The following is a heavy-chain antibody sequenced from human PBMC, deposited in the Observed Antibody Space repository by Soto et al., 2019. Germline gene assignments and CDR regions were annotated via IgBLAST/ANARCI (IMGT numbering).Heavy chain of an antibody. CDR2: INHSGST. J-gene: IGHJ6*03. D-gene: IGHD5-18*01. V-gene: IGHV4-34*01. Sequence: QVQLQQWGAGLLKPSETLSLTCAVYGGSFSGYYWSWIRQPPGKGLEWIGEINHSGSTNYNPSLKSRVTISVDTSKNQFSLKLSSVTAADTAVYYCAPTPKKYSYGNTNPYYMDVWGKGTTVTVSS. CDR3: APTPKKYSYGNTNPYYMDV. CDR1: GGSFSGYY.